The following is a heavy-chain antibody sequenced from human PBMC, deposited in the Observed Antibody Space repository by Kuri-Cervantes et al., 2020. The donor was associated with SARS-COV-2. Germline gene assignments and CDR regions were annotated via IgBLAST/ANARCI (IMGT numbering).Heavy chain of an antibody. D-gene: IGHD3-10*01. J-gene: IGHJ6*02. Sequence: GGSLRLSCVASEFNFRYYGMCWVRQAPGKGLEWVAHISYDGRDIHFRESVKGRFTVSRDNSKNTLYLQMNSLRLEDTGVYFCAKPGSVRGIIREDHYGLDVWGQGTTVTVSS. CDR1: EFNFRYYG. CDR2: ISYDGRDI. V-gene: IGHV3-30*18. CDR3: AKPGSVRGIIREDHYGLDV.